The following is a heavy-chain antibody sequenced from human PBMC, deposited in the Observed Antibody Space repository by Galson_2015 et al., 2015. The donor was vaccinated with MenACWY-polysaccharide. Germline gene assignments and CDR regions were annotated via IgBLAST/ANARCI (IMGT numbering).Heavy chain of an antibody. Sequence: SVKVSCRASGDTFTDYYMHWVRQAPGQGLEWMGWINPNSGGANYAQKFQGRATMTRDTSISTAYMELSRLRSDDTAVYYCARGAALRRGDGYNYGFEYWGQGTLVTVSS. D-gene: IGHD5-24*01. V-gene: IGHV1-2*02. CDR3: ARGAALRRGDGYNYGFEY. CDR1: GDTFTDYY. J-gene: IGHJ4*02. CDR2: INPNSGGA.